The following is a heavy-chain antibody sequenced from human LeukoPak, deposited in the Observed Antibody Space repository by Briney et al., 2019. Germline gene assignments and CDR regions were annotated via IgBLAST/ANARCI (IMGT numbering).Heavy chain of an antibody. CDR1: GYPFTGYY. D-gene: IGHD3-16*02. CDR2: INPNSGGT. V-gene: IGHV1-2*04. J-gene: IGHJ4*02. CDR3: ARGGLRLGELSLQFDY. Sequence: ASVKVSCKASGYPFTGYYVHWVRQAPGHGLEWMGWINPNSGGTNYAQKFQGWVTMTRDTSISTAYMELSRLRSDDTAVYYCARGGLRLGELSLQFDYWGQGTLVTVSS.